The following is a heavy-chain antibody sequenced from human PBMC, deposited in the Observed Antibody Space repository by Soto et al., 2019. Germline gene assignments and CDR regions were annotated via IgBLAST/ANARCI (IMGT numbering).Heavy chain of an antibody. V-gene: IGHV3-23*01. CDR3: AKQVRDGTSSPYYFDY. CDR1: GFTFSNYA. D-gene: IGHD6-6*01. J-gene: IGHJ4*02. Sequence: GGSLRLSCAGSGFTFSNYAMSWVRQAPGKGLEWVSAISSAVNTYYADSVKGRFTISRDNSKNTLSLQMNSLRAEDTAVYYCAKQVRDGTSSPYYFDYWGQGTLVNVSS. CDR2: ISSAVNT.